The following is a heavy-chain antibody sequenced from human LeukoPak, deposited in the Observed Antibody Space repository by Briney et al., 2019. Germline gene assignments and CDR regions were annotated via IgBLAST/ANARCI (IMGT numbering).Heavy chain of an antibody. Sequence: GASVKVSCKASGYTFTSYDINWVRQATGQGLEWMGWMNPNSGNTGYAQKFQGRVTMTRNSSISTAYMELSSLRSEDTAVYYCARWTSSTNRNYYYYYGMDFWGQGTTVTVSS. D-gene: IGHD2-2*01. CDR2: MNPNSGNT. V-gene: IGHV1-8*01. J-gene: IGHJ6*02. CDR3: ARWTSSTNRNYYYYYGMDF. CDR1: GYTFTSYD.